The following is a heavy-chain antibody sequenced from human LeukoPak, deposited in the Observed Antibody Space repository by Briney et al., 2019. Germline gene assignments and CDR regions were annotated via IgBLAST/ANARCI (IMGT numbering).Heavy chain of an antibody. J-gene: IGHJ4*02. CDR2: FNPSGSV. CDR1: GGSISSYS. Sequence: SETLSLTCTVSGGSISSYSWSWIRQPAGKGLECIGRFNPSGSVNYNPSLQSRLTLSVDTSKNQFSLKLTSVTAADTAVYYCAREGDGYTAFDYWGQGTLVTVSS. V-gene: IGHV4-4*07. CDR3: AREGDGYTAFDY. D-gene: IGHD5-24*01.